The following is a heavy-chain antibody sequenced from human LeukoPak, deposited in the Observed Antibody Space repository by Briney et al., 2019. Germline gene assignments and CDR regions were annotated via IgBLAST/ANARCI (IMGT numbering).Heavy chain of an antibody. Sequence: PGGSLRLSCAASGFTFSNAWMSWVRQAPGKGLEWVGRIKSKTGGTTDYAAPVKGRFTISRDDSKNTLYLQMNSLRVEDTAVYYCVKGPHSSGWPNWFDPWGQGTLVTVSS. D-gene: IGHD6-19*01. V-gene: IGHV3-15*01. J-gene: IGHJ5*02. CDR1: GFTFSNAW. CDR2: IKSKTGGTT. CDR3: VKGPHSSGWPNWFDP.